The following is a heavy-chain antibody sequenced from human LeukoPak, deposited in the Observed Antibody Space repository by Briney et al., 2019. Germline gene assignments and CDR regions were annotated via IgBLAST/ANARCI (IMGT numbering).Heavy chain of an antibody. J-gene: IGHJ4*02. Sequence: ASVKVSCKASGYTFTSYSIHWVRQAPGQRLEWMGWLNVGNGNTDYSQKFQGRVTITRDTSASTAYMELSSLRSEDTAVYFCARGRRVATIPYYFDYWGQGTLVTVSS. V-gene: IGHV1-3*01. CDR2: LNVGNGNT. D-gene: IGHD5-12*01. CDR3: ARGRRVATIPYYFDY. CDR1: GYTFTSYS.